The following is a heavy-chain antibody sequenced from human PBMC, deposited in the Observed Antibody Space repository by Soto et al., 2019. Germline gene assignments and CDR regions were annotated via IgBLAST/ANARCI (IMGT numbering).Heavy chain of an antibody. J-gene: IGHJ5*02. CDR3: ARDLIAFRPGWFDP. Sequence: QVQLVQSGAEVKSPGASVKVSCKASGYTLSTYGISWVRQAPGRGLEWMGWISAYNGDTNYAQKFQGRVTMTTDTYTSTVYMDLMSLRSDDTAVDYFARDLIAFRPGWFDPWGQGTLVTVCS. D-gene: IGHD3-3*02. CDR2: ISAYNGDT. CDR1: GYTLSTYG. V-gene: IGHV1-18*01.